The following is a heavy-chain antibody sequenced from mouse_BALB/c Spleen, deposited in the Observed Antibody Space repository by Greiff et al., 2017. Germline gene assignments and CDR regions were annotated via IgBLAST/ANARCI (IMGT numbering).Heavy chain of an antibody. V-gene: IGHV1-9*01. CDR1: GYTFSSYW. Sequence: VQLQQSGAELMKPGASVKISCKATGYTFSSYWIEWVKQRPGHGLEWIGEILPGSGSTNYNEKFKGKATFTADTSSNTAYMQHSSLTSEDSAVYYCARWGGLRRNYYAMDYWGQGTSVTVSS. CDR3: ARWGGLRRNYYAMDY. J-gene: IGHJ4*01. CDR2: ILPGSGST. D-gene: IGHD2-2*01.